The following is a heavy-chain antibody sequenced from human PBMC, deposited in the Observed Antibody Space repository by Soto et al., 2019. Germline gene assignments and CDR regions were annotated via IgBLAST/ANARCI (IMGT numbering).Heavy chain of an antibody. Sequence: SETLSLTCTVSCGSVSSSTYYWGWIRQPPGKGLEWIGTIYYSGITYYNPSLQSRVTISVDTSKNQFSLRLSFVTAADAALYFCARQDVRAWGRFDPWGQGTLVTVSS. CDR2: IYYSGIT. V-gene: IGHV4-39*01. CDR3: ARQDVRAWGRFDP. CDR1: CGSVSSSTYY. D-gene: IGHD7-27*01. J-gene: IGHJ5*02.